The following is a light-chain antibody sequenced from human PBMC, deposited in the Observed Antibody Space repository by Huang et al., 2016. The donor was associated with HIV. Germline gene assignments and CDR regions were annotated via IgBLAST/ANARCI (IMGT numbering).Light chain of an antibody. CDR3: QQRNSYPIT. CDR1: QDISYY. J-gene: IGKJ5*01. V-gene: IGKV1-9*01. CDR2: DAS. Sequence: IQLTQSPSSLSAAVGVIVTITCRASQDISYYLAWYQQKPGEAPKISIYDASTLQNDVPSRFSGSCSGTDFTLTIISLQPADFATYYCQQRNSYPITFGQGTRLEIK.